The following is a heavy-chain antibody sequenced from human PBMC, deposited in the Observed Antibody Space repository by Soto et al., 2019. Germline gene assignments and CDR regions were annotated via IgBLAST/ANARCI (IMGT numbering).Heavy chain of an antibody. CDR1: GFTFSSYA. D-gene: IGHD2-15*01. V-gene: IGHV3-23*01. CDR2: ISGSGGST. CDR3: AKDGCSGGSCHDY. J-gene: IGHJ4*02. Sequence: EVQLLESGGGLVQPGGSLRLSCAASGFTFSSYAMSWVRQAPGKGLEWVSAISGSGGSTYYADSVKGRFTISRDNSKNTLYRQMNSLRAEDTAVYYCAKDGCSGGSCHDYWGQGTLVTVSS.